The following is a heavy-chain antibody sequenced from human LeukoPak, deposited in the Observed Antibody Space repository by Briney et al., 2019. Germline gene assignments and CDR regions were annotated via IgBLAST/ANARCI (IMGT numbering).Heavy chain of an antibody. Sequence: GGSLRLSCAASGFTFSSYWMNWVRQAPGKGLEWVANIKQDGSEKYYVDSVKGRFTISRDNSKNTLYLQMNSLKAEDTAVYYCAKDTPRGYNYGYFDYWGQGTLVTVSS. CDR3: AKDTPRGYNYGYFDY. D-gene: IGHD5-18*01. J-gene: IGHJ4*02. V-gene: IGHV3-7*03. CDR1: GFTFSSYW. CDR2: IKQDGSEK.